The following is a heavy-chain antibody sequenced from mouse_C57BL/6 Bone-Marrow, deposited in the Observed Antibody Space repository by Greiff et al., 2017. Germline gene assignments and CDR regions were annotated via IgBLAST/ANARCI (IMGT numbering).Heavy chain of an antibody. Sequence: VQLKESGPVLVKPGASVKMSCKASGYTFTDYYMNWVKQSHGKSLEWIGVINPYNGGTSYNQKFKGKATLTVDKSSSTAYMELNSLTSEDSAVYYCARDGTYYAMDYWGQGTSVTVSS. D-gene: IGHD2-1*01. CDR2: INPYNGGT. CDR3: ARDGTYYAMDY. J-gene: IGHJ4*01. V-gene: IGHV1-19*01. CDR1: GYTFTDYY.